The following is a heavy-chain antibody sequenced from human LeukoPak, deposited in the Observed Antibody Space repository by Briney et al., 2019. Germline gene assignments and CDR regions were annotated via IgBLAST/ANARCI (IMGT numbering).Heavy chain of an antibody. D-gene: IGHD3-10*01. Sequence: SQTLSLTCTVSGGSISSGGYYWSWIRQHPGKGLEWIGYIYYSGSTYYNPSLKSRVTISVDTSKNQLSLKLSSVTAADTAVYYCARVLPGGDWFDPWGQGTLVTVSS. CDR2: IYYSGST. V-gene: IGHV4-31*03. CDR3: ARVLPGGDWFDP. J-gene: IGHJ5*02. CDR1: GGSISSGGYY.